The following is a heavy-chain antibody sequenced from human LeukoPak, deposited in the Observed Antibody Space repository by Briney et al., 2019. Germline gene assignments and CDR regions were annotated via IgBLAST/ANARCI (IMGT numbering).Heavy chain of an antibody. CDR1: GFTFSSYA. D-gene: IGHD3-10*01. V-gene: IGHV3-23*05. CDR2: ITTGSST. J-gene: IGHJ4*02. CDR3: VRTKTYGSYYFDY. Sequence: PGGSLRLSCAAAGFTFSSYAMSWVRQAPGKGLEWVSSITTGSSTYYVDSVKGRFTISRDNSKNTLYLQMNSLRTEDTAVYYCVRTKTYGSYYFDYWGQGTLVTVSS.